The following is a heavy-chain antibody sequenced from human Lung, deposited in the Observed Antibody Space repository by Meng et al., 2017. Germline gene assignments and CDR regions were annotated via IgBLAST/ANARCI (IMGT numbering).Heavy chain of an antibody. CDR3: ARGRHCSSTTCYLSDS. CDR2: TSTYNSNR. D-gene: IGHD2-2*01. V-gene: IGHV1-18*01. CDR1: GYSFTNYG. J-gene: IGHJ4*02. Sequence: QVHLVQSGPEVRKPGASVKVSCQPSGYSFTNYGINWLRQAPGKGLEWMGWTSTYNSNRNYAQSLQGRVTMTTDTSTTTAYMELRSLTFDDTAVYYCARGRHCSSTTCYLSDSWGQGTLVTVSS.